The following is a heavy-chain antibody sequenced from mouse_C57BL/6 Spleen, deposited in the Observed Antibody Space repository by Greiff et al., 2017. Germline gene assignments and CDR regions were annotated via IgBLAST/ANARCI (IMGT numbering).Heavy chain of an antibody. J-gene: IGHJ2*01. CDR2: IDPSDSYT. D-gene: IGHD1-1*01. CDR1: GYTFTSYW. V-gene: IGHV1-69*01. CDR3: ARRYYCSSYVLHYYFDY. Sequence: QVQLQQPGAELVMPGASVKLSCKASGYTFTSYWMHWVKQRPGQGLEWIGEIDPSDSYTNYNQKFKGKSTLTVDKSSSTAYMQLSSLTSEDSAVYYCARRYYCSSYVLHYYFDYWGQGTTLTVSS.